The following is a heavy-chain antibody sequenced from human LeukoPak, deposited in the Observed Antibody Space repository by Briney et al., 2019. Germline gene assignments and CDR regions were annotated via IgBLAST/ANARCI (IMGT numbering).Heavy chain of an antibody. J-gene: IGHJ4*02. V-gene: IGHV3-48*04. CDR2: ISGSSSGSTSII. CDR3: ARDFWSGYYTED. Sequence: GGSLRLSCEFSGIICSTYAMNWVRQAPGKGLEWISYISGSSSGSTSIIHYADSVKVRFTISRDNAKNSLHLQMDSLSAEDTAVYYCARDFWSGYYTEDWGQGALVIVSS. CDR1: GIICSTYA. D-gene: IGHD3-3*01.